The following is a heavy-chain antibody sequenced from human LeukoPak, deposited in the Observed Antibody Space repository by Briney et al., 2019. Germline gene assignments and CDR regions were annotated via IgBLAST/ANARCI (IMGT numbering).Heavy chain of an antibody. CDR1: GFTFDDYA. J-gene: IGHJ4*02. CDR2: ISWNSGSI. CDR3: AKDMGSCWTEYGY. V-gene: IGHV3-9*03. D-gene: IGHD6-19*01. Sequence: PGRSLRLSCAASGFTFDDYAMHWVRQAPGKGLEWVSGISWNSGSIGYADSVKGRFTISRDNAKNSLYLQMNSLRAEDMALYYCAKDMGSCWTEYGYWGQGTLVTVSS.